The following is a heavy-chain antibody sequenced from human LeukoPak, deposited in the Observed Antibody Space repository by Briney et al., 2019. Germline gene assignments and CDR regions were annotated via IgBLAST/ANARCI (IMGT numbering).Heavy chain of an antibody. CDR2: ISAYNGNT. V-gene: IGHV1-18*01. J-gene: IGHJ5*02. D-gene: IGHD2-15*01. CDR3: ARDRCSGGSCYFANWLDP. CDR1: GYTFTSYG. Sequence: ASVKVSCKASGYTFTSYGISWVRQAPGQGLEWMGWISAYNGNTNYAQKLQGRVTMTTDTSTSTAYMELRSLRSDDTAVYYCARDRCSGGSCYFANWLDPWGQGTLVTVSS.